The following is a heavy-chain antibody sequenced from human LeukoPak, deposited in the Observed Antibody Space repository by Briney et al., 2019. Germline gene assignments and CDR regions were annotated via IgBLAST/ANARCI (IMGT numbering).Heavy chain of an antibody. J-gene: IGHJ3*01. CDR2: INPNSGDT. D-gene: IGHD1-14*01. CDR3: AITGAFDF. CDR1: GYTFTSYG. Sequence: PGASVKVSCKASGYTFTSYGISWVRRAPGQGLEWMGWINPNSGDTNYAQRFQGRVTMTRDTSIRTAYMELSRLRSDDSAVYYCAITGAFDFWGQGTRVTVSS. V-gene: IGHV1-2*02.